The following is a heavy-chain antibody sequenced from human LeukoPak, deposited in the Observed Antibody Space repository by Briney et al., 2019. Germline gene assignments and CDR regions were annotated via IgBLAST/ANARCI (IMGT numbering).Heavy chain of an antibody. V-gene: IGHV3-30*02. J-gene: IGHJ4*02. CDR3: AKDLYPGDPGPSDY. CDR1: GFTFSSYG. CDR2: IRYDGSNK. D-gene: IGHD7-27*01. Sequence: GRSLRLSCAASGFTFSSYGMHWVRQAPGKGLEWVAFIRYDGSNKYYADSVKGRFTISRDNSKNTLYLQMNSLRAEDTAVYYCAKDLYPGDPGPSDYWGQGTLVTVSS.